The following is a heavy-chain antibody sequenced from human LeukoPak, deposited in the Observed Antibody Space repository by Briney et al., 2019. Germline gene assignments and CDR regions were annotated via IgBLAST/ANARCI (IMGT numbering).Heavy chain of an antibody. Sequence: PGGSLRLSCAASGFTFSSYAMSWVRQAPGKGLEWVSAISGTGGSTYYADSVKGRFTISRDNSKNTLYLQMNSLRAEDTAVYYCAKGPSSGWYPDWFDPWGQGTLVTVSS. V-gene: IGHV3-23*01. J-gene: IGHJ5*02. CDR2: ISGTGGST. CDR1: GFTFSSYA. CDR3: AKGPSSGWYPDWFDP. D-gene: IGHD6-19*01.